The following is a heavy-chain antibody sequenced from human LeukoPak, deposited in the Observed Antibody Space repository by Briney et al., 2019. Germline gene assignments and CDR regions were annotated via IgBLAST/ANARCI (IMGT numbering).Heavy chain of an antibody. V-gene: IGHV3-7*01. Sequence: GGSLRLSCAASAFTFSNYWMTWVRQAPGKGLEWVANIKQDGSEKYYVDSVKGRFTISRDNAKNSLYLQMNSLRAEDTAMYYCVRDFRFLDDYWGQGTLVTVSS. CDR3: VRDFRFLDDY. D-gene: IGHD3-3*01. CDR2: IKQDGSEK. CDR1: AFTFSNYW. J-gene: IGHJ4*02.